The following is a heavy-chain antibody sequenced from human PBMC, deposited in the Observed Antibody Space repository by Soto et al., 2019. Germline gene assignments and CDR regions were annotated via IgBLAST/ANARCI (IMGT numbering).Heavy chain of an antibody. V-gene: IGHV4-34*01. CDR2: INHSGST. J-gene: IGHJ4*02. CDR3: ARGPSIYNWNYFND. Sequence: SETLSLTCAVYGGSFSGYYWSWIRQPPGKGLEWIGEINHSGSTNYNPSLKSRVTISVDTSKNQFSLKLSSVTAADTAVYYCARGPSIYNWNYFNDWGQGTLVTVSS. D-gene: IGHD1-20*01. CDR1: GGSFSGYY.